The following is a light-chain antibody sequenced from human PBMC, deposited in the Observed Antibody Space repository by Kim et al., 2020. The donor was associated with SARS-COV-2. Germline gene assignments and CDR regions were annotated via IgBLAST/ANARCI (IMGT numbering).Light chain of an antibody. CDR1: SSNIGSNY. J-gene: IGLJ1*01. CDR2: RNN. Sequence: QEVTISCSGSSSNIGSNYVYWYQQLPGTAPKLLIYRNNQRPSGVPDRFSGSTSGTSASLAISGLRSEDEADYYCAAWDDSLSGRYVFGTGTKVTVL. V-gene: IGLV1-47*01. CDR3: AAWDDSLSGRYV.